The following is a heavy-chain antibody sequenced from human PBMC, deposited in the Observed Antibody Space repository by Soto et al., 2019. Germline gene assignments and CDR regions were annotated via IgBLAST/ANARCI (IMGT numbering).Heavy chain of an antibody. J-gene: IGHJ4*02. Sequence: PGGSLRLSCAASGFTVSSNYMSWVRQAPGKGLEWVSVIYSGGSTYYADSVKGRFTISRDNSKNTLYLQMNSLRAEDTAVYYCASRPEAYYFDYWGQGTLVTVSS. CDR2: IYSGGST. CDR3: ASRPEAYYFDY. CDR1: GFTVSSNY. V-gene: IGHV3-66*01.